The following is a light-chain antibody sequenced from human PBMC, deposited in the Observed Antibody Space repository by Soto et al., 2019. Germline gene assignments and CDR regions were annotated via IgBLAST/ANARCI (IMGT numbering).Light chain of an antibody. CDR1: SSDVGGSNY. CDR2: KVS. J-gene: IGLJ1*01. Sequence: QSALTQPASVSGYPGQSITISCTGNSSDVGGSNYVSWYQQYPGKVPKLLINKVSNRHSGVSNRFSGSKSAYTASLAISGLQAEDEADYFCTSSTTESLDVFGTGTKLTVL. CDR3: TSSTTESLDV. V-gene: IGLV2-14*01.